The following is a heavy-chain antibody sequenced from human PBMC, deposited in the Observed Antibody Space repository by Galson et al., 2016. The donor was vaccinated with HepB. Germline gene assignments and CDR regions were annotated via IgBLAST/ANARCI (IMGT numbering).Heavy chain of an antibody. CDR1: GFTFSSYA. CDR2: ISGSGGST. D-gene: IGHD3-22*01. Sequence: SLRLSCAASGFTFSSYAMSWVRRAPGKGLEWVSAISGSGGSTYYADSVKGRFTISRDNSKNTLYLQMNSLRAEDTAVYYCAKAGYYEPYYYYYMDVWGKGTTVTVSS. CDR3: AKAGYYEPYYYYYMDV. V-gene: IGHV3-23*01. J-gene: IGHJ6*03.